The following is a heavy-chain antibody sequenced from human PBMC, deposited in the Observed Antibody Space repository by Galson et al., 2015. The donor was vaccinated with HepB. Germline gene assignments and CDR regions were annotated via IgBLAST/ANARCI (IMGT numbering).Heavy chain of an antibody. Sequence: SLRLSCAASGFSFSTYAMSWVRQAPGRGLEWLSAISGNGDGTYYADSVRGRFTISRDNSRNTLYLGMDSLRAEDTDVYYCAKRIIGCYQIDYWGQGTLVTVSS. CDR1: GFSFSTYA. CDR2: ISGNGDGT. CDR3: AKRIIGCYQIDY. D-gene: IGHD2-15*01. J-gene: IGHJ4*02. V-gene: IGHV3-23*01.